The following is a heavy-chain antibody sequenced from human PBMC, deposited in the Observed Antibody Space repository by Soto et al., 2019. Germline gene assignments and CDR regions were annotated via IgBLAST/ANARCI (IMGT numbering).Heavy chain of an antibody. CDR3: ATYSGYVLPMDV. CDR1: GFSFSTYW. V-gene: IGHV3-7*01. D-gene: IGHD5-12*01. Sequence: GGSLRLSCVAASGFSFSTYWMTWVRQAPGKGLEWVASMNQAGSEIPYVDSVKGRFTISRDNDKNSVFLQMNSLRAEDTAVYYCATYSGYVLPMDVWGKGTTVTVSS. CDR2: MNQAGSEI. J-gene: IGHJ6*03.